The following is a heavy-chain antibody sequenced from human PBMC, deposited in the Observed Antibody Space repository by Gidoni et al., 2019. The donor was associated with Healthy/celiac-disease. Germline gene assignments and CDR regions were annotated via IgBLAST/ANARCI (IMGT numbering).Heavy chain of an antibody. Sequence: LEWVAVISYDGSNKYYADSVKGRFTISRDNSKNTLYLQMNSLRAEDTAVYYCARALGDYFVFDYWGQGTLVTVSS. CDR2: ISYDGSNK. D-gene: IGHD4-17*01. V-gene: IGHV3-30-3*01. J-gene: IGHJ4*02. CDR3: ARALGDYFVFDY.